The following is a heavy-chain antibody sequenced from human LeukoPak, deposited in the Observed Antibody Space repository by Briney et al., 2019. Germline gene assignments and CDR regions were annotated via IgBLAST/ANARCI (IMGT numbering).Heavy chain of an antibody. Sequence: ASVKVSCKASGYTFTGYYMHWLRQAPGQGLEWMGWINPNNGGTNYAQKFQGRVTMTRDTSISSAYMELSRLRSDDTAVYYCARVPRGNYYFDYWGQGTLVTVSS. CDR2: INPNNGGT. CDR1: GYTFTGYY. V-gene: IGHV1-2*02. J-gene: IGHJ4*02. D-gene: IGHD1-7*01. CDR3: ARVPRGNYYFDY.